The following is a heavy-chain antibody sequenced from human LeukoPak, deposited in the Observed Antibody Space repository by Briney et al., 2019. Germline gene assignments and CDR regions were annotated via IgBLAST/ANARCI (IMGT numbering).Heavy chain of an antibody. D-gene: IGHD3-3*01. J-gene: IGHJ3*02. V-gene: IGHV3-48*04. CDR2: ISSSSSTI. CDR1: GFTFGSYS. CDR3: AREGRGYDFWSGDDAFDI. Sequence: GGSLRLSCAASGFTFGSYSMNWVRQAPGKRLEWVSYISSSSSTIYYADSVKGRFTISRDNAKNSLYLQMNSLRAEDTAVYYCAREGRGYDFWSGDDAFDIWGQGTMVTVSS.